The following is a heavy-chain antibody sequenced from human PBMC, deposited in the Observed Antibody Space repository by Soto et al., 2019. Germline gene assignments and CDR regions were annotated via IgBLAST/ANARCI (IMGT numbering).Heavy chain of an antibody. CDR2: ISSSSSYI. D-gene: IGHD6-6*01. Sequence: EVQLVESGGGLVKPGGSLRLSCAASGFTFSSYSMNWVRQAPGKGLEWVSSISSSSSYIYYADSVKGRFTISRDNAKNSLYLQMNSPRAEDTAVYYCARGTWGKLVPSLDYWGQGTLVTVSS. CDR3: ARGTWGKLVPSLDY. J-gene: IGHJ4*02. CDR1: GFTFSSYS. V-gene: IGHV3-21*01.